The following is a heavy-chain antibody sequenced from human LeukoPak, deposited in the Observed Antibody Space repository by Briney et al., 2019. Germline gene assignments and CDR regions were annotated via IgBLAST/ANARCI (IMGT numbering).Heavy chain of an antibody. V-gene: IGHV4-59*12. D-gene: IGHD5-12*01. Sequence: SPSETLSLTCTVSGGSISSYYWSWIRQPPGKGLEWIGYIYYSGSTNYNPSLKSRVTMSVDTSKNQFSLKLSSVTAADTAVYYCARGVVATMDLWGQGTLVTVSS. CDR2: IYYSGST. CDR1: GGSISSYY. J-gene: IGHJ4*02. CDR3: ARGVVATMDL.